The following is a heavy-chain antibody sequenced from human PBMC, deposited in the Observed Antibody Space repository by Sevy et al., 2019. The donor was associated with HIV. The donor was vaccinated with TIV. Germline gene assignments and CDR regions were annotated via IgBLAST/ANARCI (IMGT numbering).Heavy chain of an antibody. D-gene: IGHD1-1*01. V-gene: IGHV3-74*01. J-gene: IGHJ4*02. CDR2: INSDGSST. CDR1: GFTFSSYW. CDR3: ARGSSYNWRGDS. Sequence: GGSLRLSCAASGFTFSSYWMHWVRQGSGKGLVWVSRINSDGSSTYYADSVKGRFTISRDNAKNTLYLQMNSLRAEDTAAYYCARGSSYNWRGDSWGQGTLVTVSS.